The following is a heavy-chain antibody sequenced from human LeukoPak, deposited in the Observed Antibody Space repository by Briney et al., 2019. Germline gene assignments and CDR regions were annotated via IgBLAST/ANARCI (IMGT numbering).Heavy chain of an antibody. CDR1: GGSISSSSYY. V-gene: IGHV4-39*07. J-gene: IGHJ4*02. CDR3: ARDRRITMIVVVIQYFDY. D-gene: IGHD3-22*01. Sequence: SETLSLTCTVSGGSISSSSYYWGWIRQPPGKGLEWIGSIYYSGSTYYNPSLKSRVTISVDTSKNQFSLKLSSVTAADTAVYYCARDRRITMIVVVIQYFDYWGQGTLVTVSS. CDR2: IYYSGST.